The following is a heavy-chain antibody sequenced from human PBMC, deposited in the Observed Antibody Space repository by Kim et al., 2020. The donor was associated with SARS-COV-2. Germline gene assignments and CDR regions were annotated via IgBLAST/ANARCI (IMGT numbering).Heavy chain of an antibody. CDR1: GFTFSSYA. CDR2: ISPAGGSA. CDR3: TEKSCTHGVCSGHFDY. D-gene: IGHD2-8*01. V-gene: IGHV3-23*01. J-gene: IGHJ4*01. Sequence: GGSLRLSCAASGFTFSSYAMNWVRQAPGKGLEWVSSISPAGGSAYYADSVKGRFAISRDNSKNTLYLQMISLRAEDTALYYCTEKSCTHGVCSGHFDYRG.